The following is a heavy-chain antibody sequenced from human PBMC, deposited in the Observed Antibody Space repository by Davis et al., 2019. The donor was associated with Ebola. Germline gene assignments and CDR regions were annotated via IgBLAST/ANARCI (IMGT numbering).Heavy chain of an antibody. CDR3: ARGVSRGSYYLMNY. D-gene: IGHD1-26*01. CDR2: IYSGGST. V-gene: IGHV3-66*01. Sequence: GESLKISCAASGFTFSSNYMSWVRQAPGKGLEWVSVIYSGGSTYYADSVKGRFTISRDNAKNTLYLQMNSLRAEDTAVYYCARGVSRGSYYLMNYWGQGTLVTVSS. CDR1: GFTFSSNY. J-gene: IGHJ4*02.